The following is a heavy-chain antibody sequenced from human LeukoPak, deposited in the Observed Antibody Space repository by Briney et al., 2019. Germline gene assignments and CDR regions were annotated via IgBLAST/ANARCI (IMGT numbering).Heavy chain of an antibody. CDR2: IYHSGAA. J-gene: IGHJ4*02. CDR1: GDSISSDGHS. D-gene: IGHD1-26*01. CDR3: VRGVGGEYFYFDR. Sequence: SETLSLTCGVSGDSISSDGHSWSWIRQPPGKGLEWVGYIYHSGAAYHNPSLKSRLALSVDASNNQFSLRLRSVTAADTAVYYCVRGVGGEYFYFDRWGQGALVTVSA. V-gene: IGHV4-30-4*07.